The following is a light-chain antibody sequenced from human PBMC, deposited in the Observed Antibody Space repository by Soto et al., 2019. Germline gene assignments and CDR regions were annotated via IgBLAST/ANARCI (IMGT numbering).Light chain of an antibody. Sequence: DILMTQSPATLSVCPGERATLSCRAGQGVTTNFAWYQQKSGQSPRLLIYDVSIRATGVPARFSGTGSETDFTLTISGLQSEDSATYYCQQYYSYPRTFGQGTKVDNK. CDR1: QGVTTN. V-gene: IGKV3-15*01. CDR2: DVS. CDR3: QQYYSYPRT. J-gene: IGKJ1*01.